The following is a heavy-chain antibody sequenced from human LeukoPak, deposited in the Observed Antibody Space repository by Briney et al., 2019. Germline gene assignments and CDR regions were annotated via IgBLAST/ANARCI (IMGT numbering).Heavy chain of an antibody. D-gene: IGHD3-3*01. J-gene: IGHJ4*02. CDR1: GYTFTGYY. CDR2: INPNSGGT. Sequence: ASVKVSCKASGYTFTGYYMHWVRQAPGQGLEWMGWINPNSGGTNYAQKFQGRVTMTRDTSISTAYMELSSLRSEDTAVYYCARGKGFWRGDRKDDFDYWGQGTLVTVSS. CDR3: ARGKGFWRGDRKDDFDY. V-gene: IGHV1-2*02.